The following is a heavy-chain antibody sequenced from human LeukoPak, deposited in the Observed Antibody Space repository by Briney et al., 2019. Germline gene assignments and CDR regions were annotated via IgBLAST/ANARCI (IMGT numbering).Heavy chain of an antibody. V-gene: IGHV3-23*01. D-gene: IGHD3-3*01. CDR3: ARGEEFFWSGYAGRVDP. J-gene: IGHJ5*02. CDR2: ISGSGGST. Sequence: GGSLRLSCAASGFTFSSYAMSWVRQAPGKGLEWVSAISGSGGSTYYADSVKGRFTISRDNSKNTLYLQMNSLRAEDTAVYYCARGEEFFWSGYAGRVDPWGQGTLVTVSS. CDR1: GFTFSSYA.